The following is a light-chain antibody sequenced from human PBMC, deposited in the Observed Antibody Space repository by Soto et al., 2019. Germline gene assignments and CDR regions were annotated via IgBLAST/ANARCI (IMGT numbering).Light chain of an antibody. CDR1: SSNIGAGYD. V-gene: IGLV1-40*01. J-gene: IGLJ1*01. CDR2: GNS. Sequence: QSVLTQPPSVSGAPGQRVTISCTGSSSNIGAGYDVHWYLQIPGTAPKILIYGNSNRPSGVPDRFSGSKSGTSASLAITGLQAEDEADYYCQSYDSRLSAHVFGTGTRSPS. CDR3: QSYDSRLSAHV.